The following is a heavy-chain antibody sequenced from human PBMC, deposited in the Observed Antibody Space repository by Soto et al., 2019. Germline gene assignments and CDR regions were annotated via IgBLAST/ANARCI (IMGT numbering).Heavy chain of an antibody. J-gene: IGHJ6*02. V-gene: IGHV1-69*02. CDR1: GGTFSSYT. D-gene: IGHD4-17*01. CDR3: ATNDYGDYNPDYFYGMDV. Sequence: QVQLVQSGAEVKKPGSSVKVSWKTSGGTFSSYTMNWVRQAPGQGLEWMGRIIPILGLANYAQKFQGRVTITADKSTSTAYMELSSLRSEDTAIYYCATNDYGDYNPDYFYGMDVWGQGTTVTVSS. CDR2: IIPILGLA.